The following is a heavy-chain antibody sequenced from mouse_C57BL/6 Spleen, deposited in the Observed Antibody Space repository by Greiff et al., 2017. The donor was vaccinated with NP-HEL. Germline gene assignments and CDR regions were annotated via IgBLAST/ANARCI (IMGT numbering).Heavy chain of an antibody. Sequence: QVQLQQPGAELVKPGASVKLSCKASGYTFTSYWMHWVKQRPGQGLEWIGMINPNSGSTNYNEKFKSKATLTVDKSSSTAYMQLSSLTSEDSAVYYCARSGYGNYFDYWGQGTTLTVSS. CDR3: ARSGYGNYFDY. D-gene: IGHD2-1*01. J-gene: IGHJ2*01. CDR2: INPNSGST. V-gene: IGHV1-64*01. CDR1: GYTFTSYW.